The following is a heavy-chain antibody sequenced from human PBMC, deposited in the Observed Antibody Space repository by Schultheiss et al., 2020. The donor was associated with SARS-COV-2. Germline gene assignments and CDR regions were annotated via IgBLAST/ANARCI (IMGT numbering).Heavy chain of an antibody. CDR3: ARLYSAYDKGDY. V-gene: IGHV4-59*01. Sequence: SETLSLTCTVSGGSISSYYWSWIRQPPGKGLEWIGYIYYSGSTNYNPSLKSRVTMSVDTSKNQFSLKLSSVTAADTAVYYCARLYSAYDKGDYWGQGTLVTVSS. J-gene: IGHJ4*02. CDR2: IYYSGST. CDR1: GGSISSYY. D-gene: IGHD5-12*01.